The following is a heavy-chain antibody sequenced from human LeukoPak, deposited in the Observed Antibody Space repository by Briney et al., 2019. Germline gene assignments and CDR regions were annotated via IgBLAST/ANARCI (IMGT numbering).Heavy chain of an antibody. D-gene: IGHD3-22*01. CDR3: AKEAYYYDSSGYFLSHFDY. CDR1: GFTFSSYG. V-gene: IGHV3-30*02. CDR2: IRYDGSNK. J-gene: IGHJ4*02. Sequence: GGSLRLSCAASGFTFSSYGMHWVRQAPGKGLEWVAFIRYDGSNKYYADSVKGRFTISRDNSKNTLYLQMNSLRAEDTAVYYCAKEAYYYDSSGYFLSHFDYWGQGTLVTVSS.